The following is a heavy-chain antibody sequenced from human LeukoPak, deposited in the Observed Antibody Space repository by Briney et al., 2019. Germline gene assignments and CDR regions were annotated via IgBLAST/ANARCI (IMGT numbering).Heavy chain of an antibody. V-gene: IGHV3-23*01. CDR3: AKAGHDIWSPSGFDL. CDR2: FGGSVGST. CDR1: GFNFSTYA. J-gene: IGHJ5*02. Sequence: PGVSLRLSCAASGFNFSTYAMSWVPQAPGKGLEWVSGFGGSVGSTYYADSVKGRYTISRDNSKNTLYLQVNSLRAEDTALYYCAKAGHDIWSPSGFDLWGQGTLVAVSS. D-gene: IGHD3-3*01.